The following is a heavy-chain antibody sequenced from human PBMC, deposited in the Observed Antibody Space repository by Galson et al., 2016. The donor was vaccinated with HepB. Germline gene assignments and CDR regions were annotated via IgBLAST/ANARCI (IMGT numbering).Heavy chain of an antibody. CDR2: IGWNSENI. CDR1: EFNFDEYA. Sequence: SLRLSCAGTEFNFDEYAMFWVRQVPGKGLEWVSGIGWNSENIVYADSVRGRFTVSRDNARASLYLQMHSLRIEDTAVYYCAKELTTVTTNFGMDVWGKGTTVSVTS. J-gene: IGHJ6*04. V-gene: IGHV3-9*01. D-gene: IGHD4-17*01. CDR3: AKELTTVTTNFGMDV.